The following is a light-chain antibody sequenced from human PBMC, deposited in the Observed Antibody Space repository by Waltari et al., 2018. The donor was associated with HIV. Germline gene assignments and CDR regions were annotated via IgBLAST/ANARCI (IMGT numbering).Light chain of an antibody. CDR3: LLSFSGVRV. Sequence: QAVVTPEPSLSVSPGGTVTATCASFTGRVSRKTYVLWIQRKPGQAPRTLIYDTEKRHPWTAGRFSGSLVGGRAALTLSGALTDDEADYYCLLSFSGVRVFGGGTKLTV. CDR2: DTE. CDR1: TGRVSRKTY. J-gene: IGLJ3*02. V-gene: IGLV7-46*01.